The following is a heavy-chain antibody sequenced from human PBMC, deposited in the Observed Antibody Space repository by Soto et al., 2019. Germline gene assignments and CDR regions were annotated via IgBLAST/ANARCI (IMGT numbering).Heavy chain of an antibody. CDR3: AHKRDVSRGFKY. CDR2: IYWDDDQ. D-gene: IGHD3-10*01. J-gene: IGHJ4*02. V-gene: IGHV2-5*02. Sequence: QITLKESGPTLVKPTQTLTLTCTFSGFSFSVNGVAVGWIRQPPGQALEWLALIYWDDDQRYNPSLKDRLTIXKDXSRNHVVLTMTNMDPVDTATYYCAHKRDVSRGFKYWGQGTLVTVSS. CDR1: GFSFSVNGVA.